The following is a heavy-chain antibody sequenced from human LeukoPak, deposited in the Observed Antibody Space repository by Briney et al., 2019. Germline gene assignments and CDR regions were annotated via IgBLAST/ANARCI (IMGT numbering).Heavy chain of an antibody. CDR2: IYYSGST. V-gene: IGHV4-30-4*08. CDR3: AREADHRGWFDP. Sequence: SETLSLTCTVSGGSISSGDYYWSWIRQPPGKGLEWIGYIYYSGSTYYNPSLKSRVTISVDTSKNQFSLKLSSVTAADTAVYYCAREADHRGWFDPWGQGTLVTVSS. D-gene: IGHD3-16*01. CDR1: GGSISSGDYY. J-gene: IGHJ5*02.